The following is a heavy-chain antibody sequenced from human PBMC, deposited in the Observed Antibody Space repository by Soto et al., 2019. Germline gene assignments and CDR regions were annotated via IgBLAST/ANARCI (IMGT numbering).Heavy chain of an antibody. Sequence: GESLKISCRGSGYDFNTNWFGWVRQLPGRGLEWVGILYPGDSDTRYNPSLQGHVTLSVDVTVSTAFLQWRSLETSDTGMYFCARLPRDCNKTSCYYADHWGQGTQVTVSS. CDR3: ARLPRDCNKTSCYYADH. CDR1: GYDFNTNW. V-gene: IGHV5-51*01. J-gene: IGHJ4*02. CDR2: LYPGDSDT. D-gene: IGHD3-3*01.